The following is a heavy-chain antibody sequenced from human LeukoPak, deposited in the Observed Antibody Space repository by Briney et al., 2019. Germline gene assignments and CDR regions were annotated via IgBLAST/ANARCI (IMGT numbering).Heavy chain of an antibody. V-gene: IGHV3-30-3*01. CDR2: ISYDGSNK. Sequence: GSLRLSCAASGFTFSSYAMHWVRQAPGKGLEGVAVISYDGSNKYYPDSVKGRFTISRDNSKNTLYLQMNSLRAEDTAVYYCARAVEYPRDGPGSYWGQGTLVTVSS. CDR3: ARAVEYPRDGPGSY. J-gene: IGHJ4*02. D-gene: IGHD2-2*01. CDR1: GFTFSSYA.